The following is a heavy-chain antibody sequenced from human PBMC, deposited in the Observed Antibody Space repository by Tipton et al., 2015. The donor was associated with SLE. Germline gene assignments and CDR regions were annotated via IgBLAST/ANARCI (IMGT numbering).Heavy chain of an antibody. J-gene: IGHJ4*02. CDR1: GGSISSYY. CDR2: IFHSGGT. Sequence: LRLSCTVSGGSISSYYWSWIRQPPGKGLEWIGDIFHSGGTNYNPSLKSRVTISVDTSKNQFSLKLSSVTAADTAVYYCAGFWLFGEVTDDYWGQGTLVTVSS. V-gene: IGHV4-59*12. D-gene: IGHD3-3*01. CDR3: AGFWLFGEVTDDY.